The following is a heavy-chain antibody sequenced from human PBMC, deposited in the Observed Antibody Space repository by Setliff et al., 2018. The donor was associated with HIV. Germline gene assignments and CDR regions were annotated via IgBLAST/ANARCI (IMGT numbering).Heavy chain of an antibody. CDR2: IFASGST. V-gene: IGHV4-4*07. Sequence: SETLSLTCTVSGGSFSSYHWSWIRHPAGKGLEWIGHIFASGSTKYNPSLESRVTMSVDTSRTQFSLKLRSVTAADTAVYYCSRVGASGVASSMDYHYYMDVWGKGTSVTVSS. CDR3: SRVGASGVASSMDYHYYMDV. CDR1: GGSFSSYH. D-gene: IGHD2-2*01. J-gene: IGHJ6*03.